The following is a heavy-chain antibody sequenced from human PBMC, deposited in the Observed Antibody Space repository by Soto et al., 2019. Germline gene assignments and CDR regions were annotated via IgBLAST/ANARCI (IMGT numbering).Heavy chain of an antibody. CDR2: IEHSGRA. D-gene: IGHD3-16*02. J-gene: IGHJ5*01. V-gene: IGHV4-30-4*01. Sequence: SETLSLTCIVSGGSVSSDDYYWSWIRQPPGKGFEWIVNIEHSGRAYRNPSLKSRVYYNRPLKSRVTISVDVSKNQVSLRLTSVPVADTAVYYCTRTSKRLDYAWGSYRYEVGFDSWGQGTLVT. CDR1: GGSVSSDDYY. CDR3: TRTSKRLDYAWGSYRYEVGFDS.